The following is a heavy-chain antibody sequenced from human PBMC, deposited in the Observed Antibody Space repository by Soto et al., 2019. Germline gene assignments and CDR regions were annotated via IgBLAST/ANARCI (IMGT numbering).Heavy chain of an antibody. J-gene: IGHJ3*02. Sequence: EVQLLESGGGLVQPGGSLRLSCAASGFTFSSYAMSWVRQAPGKGLEWVSAISGSGGSTYYADSVKGRFTISRDNSKNTLYLQMNSLRAEDTAVYYCAKDLTTVVTISKGPDAFDIWGQGTMVTVSS. D-gene: IGHD4-17*01. CDR1: GFTFSSYA. V-gene: IGHV3-23*01. CDR2: ISGSGGST. CDR3: AKDLTTVVTISKGPDAFDI.